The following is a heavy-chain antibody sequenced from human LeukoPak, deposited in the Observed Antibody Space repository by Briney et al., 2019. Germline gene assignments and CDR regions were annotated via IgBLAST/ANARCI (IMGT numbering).Heavy chain of an antibody. J-gene: IGHJ3*02. Sequence: ASVKVSCKASGYTFTSYYMHWVRQAPGQGLEWMGIINPSGGSTSYAQKFQGRVTMTRDTSTSTVYMELSNLRSEDTAVYYCARATVNDAFDIWGQGTMVTVSS. CDR3: ARATVNDAFDI. D-gene: IGHD4-17*01. CDR1: GYTFTSYY. V-gene: IGHV1-46*01. CDR2: INPSGGST.